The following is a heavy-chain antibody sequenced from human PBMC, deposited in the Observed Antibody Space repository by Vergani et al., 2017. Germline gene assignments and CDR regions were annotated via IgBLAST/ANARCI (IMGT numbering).Heavy chain of an antibody. V-gene: IGHV3-30*02. J-gene: IGHJ4*02. CDR1: GFTFNRYG. CDR2: VLFDGSNE. Sequence: QVQLVQSGGGAVQPGGSLRLSCVASGFTFNRYGMQWVRQAPGTGLEWVAYVLFDGSNEYYADSVKGRFIVSRDNSNDALYLQMNSLRTDDTAVYYCARDLAYCHEGSCALWGQGSVVTVSS. CDR3: ARDLAYCHEGSCAL. D-gene: IGHD2-15*01.